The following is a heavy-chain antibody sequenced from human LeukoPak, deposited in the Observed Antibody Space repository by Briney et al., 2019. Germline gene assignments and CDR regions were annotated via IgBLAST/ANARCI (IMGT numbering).Heavy chain of an antibody. Sequence: TTSETLSLTCTVSGGSISSYYWSWIRQPPGKGLEWIGYIYYSGSTNYNPSLKSRVTISVDTSKNQFSLKLSSVTAADTAVYYCARDQSPMIVGTFDIWGQGTMVTVSS. D-gene: IGHD3-22*01. CDR3: ARDQSPMIVGTFDI. V-gene: IGHV4-59*01. CDR1: GGSISSYY. J-gene: IGHJ3*02. CDR2: IYYSGST.